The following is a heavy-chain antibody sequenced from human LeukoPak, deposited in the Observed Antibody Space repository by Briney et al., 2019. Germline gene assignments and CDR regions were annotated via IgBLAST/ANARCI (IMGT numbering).Heavy chain of an antibody. J-gene: IGHJ5*02. Sequence: SETLSLTCTVSGGSISSSSYYWGWIRQPPGKGLEWIGSIYYSGSTYYNPSLKSRVTISVDTSKNQFSLKLSSVTAADTAVYYCASSVRRRVRGVSNWFDPWGQGTLVTVSS. V-gene: IGHV4-39*01. D-gene: IGHD3-10*01. CDR3: ASSVRRRVRGVSNWFDP. CDR1: GGSISSSSYY. CDR2: IYYSGST.